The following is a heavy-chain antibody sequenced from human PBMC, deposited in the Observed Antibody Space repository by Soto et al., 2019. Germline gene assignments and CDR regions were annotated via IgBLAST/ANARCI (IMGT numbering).Heavy chain of an antibody. Sequence: KTSETLSLTCTVSGGSISSGDYYWSWIRQPPGKGLEWIGYIYYSGSTYYNPSLKSRVTISVDTSKNQFSLKLSSVTAADTAVYYCARDTRAVYGSGASDYWGQGTLVTVSS. D-gene: IGHD3-10*01. CDR2: IYYSGST. CDR1: GGSISSGDYY. CDR3: ARDTRAVYGSGASDY. J-gene: IGHJ4*02. V-gene: IGHV4-30-4*01.